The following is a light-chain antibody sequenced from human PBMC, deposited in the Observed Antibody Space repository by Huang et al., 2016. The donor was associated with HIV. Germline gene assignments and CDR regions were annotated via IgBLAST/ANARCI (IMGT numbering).Light chain of an antibody. CDR3: QQLKDYPVT. V-gene: IGKV1-9*01. CDR2: AAS. Sequence: IQLNQSPSSLSASVGDRVAITCRASQDIGNSLAWYQQRPGKAPKPLIYAASTLPGGVSSRCSGSVSGTYFTLTINDLQPEDFTTYYCQQLKDYPVTFGQGTRLDIE. J-gene: IGKJ5*01. CDR1: QDIGNS.